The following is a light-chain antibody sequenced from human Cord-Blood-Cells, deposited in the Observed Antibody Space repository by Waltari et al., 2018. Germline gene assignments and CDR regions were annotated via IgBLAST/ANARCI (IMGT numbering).Light chain of an antibody. CDR3: SSYAGSNNLV. J-gene: IGLJ3*02. CDR2: VVS. V-gene: IGLV2-8*01. CDR1: SSAVGGYNY. Sequence: QSALTQPPSASGSPGQSVTISCTGTSSAVGGYNYVSWYQQHPGKAPKLMIYVVSKRPSGVPDRFSGSKSGNTASLTVSGLQAEEEADYYCSSYAGSNNLVFGGGTKLTVL.